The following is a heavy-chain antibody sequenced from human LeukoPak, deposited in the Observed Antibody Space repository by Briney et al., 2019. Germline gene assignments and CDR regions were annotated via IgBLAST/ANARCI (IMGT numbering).Heavy chain of an antibody. CDR1: GYTFTSYY. CDR2: INPSGGST. CDR3: ARLGLWAAAGNGLDY. D-gene: IGHD6-13*01. V-gene: IGHV1-46*01. Sequence: ASVKVSCKASGYTFTSYYMHWVRQAPGQGLEWMGIINPSGGSTSYAQKFQGRVTMTRDTSTSTVYMELSSLRSEDTAVYYCARLGLWAAAGNGLDYWGQGTLVTVSS. J-gene: IGHJ4*02.